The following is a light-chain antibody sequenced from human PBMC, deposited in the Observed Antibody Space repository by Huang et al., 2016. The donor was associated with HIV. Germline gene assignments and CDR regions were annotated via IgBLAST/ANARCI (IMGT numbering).Light chain of an antibody. Sequence: DIQMTQSPSSVSASVGDRVTITRRASQHISSYLAWYQQRPGKAPNLLIYAASSLQGGVPPRFSGSGSGTNFTLTISNLQPEDSATYYCQQANSIPPTFGGGTKVEIK. CDR1: QHISSY. J-gene: IGKJ4*01. CDR2: AAS. CDR3: QQANSIPPT. V-gene: IGKV1-12*01.